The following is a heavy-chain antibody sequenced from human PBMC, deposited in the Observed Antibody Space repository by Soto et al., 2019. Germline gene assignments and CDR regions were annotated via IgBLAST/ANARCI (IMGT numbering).Heavy chain of an antibody. V-gene: IGHV3-15*01. D-gene: IGHD6-19*01. CDR3: TTDSPVAGGGPL. Sequence: PGGSLRLSCAASGFTFSNAWMSWVRQAPGKGLEWVGRIKSKTDGGTTDYVAPVKGRFTISRDDSTNTLFLQMNSLKTEDTAVYYCTTDSPVAGGGPLWGQGTLVTVSS. CDR2: IKSKTDGGTT. CDR1: GFTFSNAW. J-gene: IGHJ4*02.